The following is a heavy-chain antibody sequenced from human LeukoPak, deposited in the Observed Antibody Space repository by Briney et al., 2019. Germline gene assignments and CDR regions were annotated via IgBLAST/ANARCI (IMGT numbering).Heavy chain of an antibody. V-gene: IGHV1-69*13. J-gene: IGHJ3*02. CDR2: IIPIFGTA. D-gene: IGHD1-26*01. Sequence: ASVTLSRKASAGAFSSYAISRVRQAPGQGLEWMGGIIPIFGTANYAQKFQGRVTITADESTSTAYMELSSLRSEDTAVYYCARVGVGALDAFDIWGQGTMVTVSS. CDR3: ARVGVGALDAFDI. CDR1: AGAFSSYA.